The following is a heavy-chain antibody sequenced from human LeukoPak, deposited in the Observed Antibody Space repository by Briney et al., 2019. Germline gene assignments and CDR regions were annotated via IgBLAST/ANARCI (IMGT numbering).Heavy chain of an antibody. D-gene: IGHD3-9*01. CDR2: IYWDDDK. V-gene: IGHV2-5*02. J-gene: IGHJ3*02. CDR3: AHGRAYYDILTGYRNRGGFAFDI. CDR1: GFSLSTSGVG. Sequence: GSGPTLVKPTQTLTLTCTFSGFSLSTSGVGVGWIRQPPGKALEWLALIYWDDDKRYSPSLKSRLTITKDTSKNQVVLTMTNMDPVDTATYYCAHGRAYYDILTGYRNRGGFAFDIWGQGTMVTVSS.